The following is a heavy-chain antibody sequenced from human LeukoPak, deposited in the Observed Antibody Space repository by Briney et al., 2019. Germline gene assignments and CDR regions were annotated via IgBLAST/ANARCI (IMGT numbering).Heavy chain of an antibody. CDR2: IYYSGST. V-gene: IGHV4-31*03. Sequence: SQTPSLTCTVSGGSISSGGYYWSWIRQHPGKGLEWIGYIYYSGSTYYNPSLKSRVTISVDTSKNQFSLKLSSVTAADTAVYYCARVPPRTAMGPYFDYWGQGTLVTVSS. J-gene: IGHJ4*02. D-gene: IGHD5-18*01. CDR3: ARVPPRTAMGPYFDY. CDR1: GGSISSGGYY.